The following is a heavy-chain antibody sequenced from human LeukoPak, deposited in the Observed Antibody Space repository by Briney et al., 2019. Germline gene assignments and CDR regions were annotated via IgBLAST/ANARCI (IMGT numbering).Heavy chain of an antibody. J-gene: IGHJ4*02. V-gene: IGHV5-10-1*01. CDR3: ARLTDERTFDY. CDR2: IDPSDSYT. D-gene: IGHD4-11*01. CDR1: GYTFTSYW. Sequence: GESLKISCKGSGYTFTSYWITWVRQMPGKGLEWVGRIDPSDSYTNYSPSFQGHVTISADKSISTAYLQWSSLKASDTAMYYCARLTDERTFDYWGQGTLVTVSS.